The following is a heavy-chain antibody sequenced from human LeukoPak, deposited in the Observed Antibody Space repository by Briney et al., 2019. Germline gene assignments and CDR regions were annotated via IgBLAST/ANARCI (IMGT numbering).Heavy chain of an antibody. J-gene: IGHJ5*02. CDR3: ARGVIYWFDP. V-gene: IGHV4-39*07. D-gene: IGHD3-10*01. CDR2: IYYSGST. CDR1: GGSISSSSYY. Sequence: SETLSHTCTVSGGSISSSSYYWGWIRQPPGKGLEWIGSIYYSGSTYYNPSLKSRVTISVDTSKNQFSLKLSSVTAADTAVYYCARGVIYWFDPWGQGTLVTVSS.